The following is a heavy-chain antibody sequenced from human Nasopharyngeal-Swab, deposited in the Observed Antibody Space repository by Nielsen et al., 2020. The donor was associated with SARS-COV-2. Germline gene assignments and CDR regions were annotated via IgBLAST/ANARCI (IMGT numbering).Heavy chain of an antibody. CDR3: ARYHPSMVRSPRLNPAPSTDY. V-gene: IGHV1-3*01. J-gene: IGHJ4*02. CDR2: NNAGNGNT. D-gene: IGHD3-10*01. Sequence: WVRQAPGQRLEWIGWNNAGNGNTKYSQKFQGRVTITRDTSASTAYMELSSMRSEDTAVYYCARYHPSMVRSPRLNPAPSTDYWGQGTLVTVSS.